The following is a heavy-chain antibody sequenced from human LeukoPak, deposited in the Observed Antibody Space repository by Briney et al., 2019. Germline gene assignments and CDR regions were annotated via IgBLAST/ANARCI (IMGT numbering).Heavy chain of an antibody. CDR3: ARMWPGRIGGSLGSSDY. D-gene: IGHD1-26*01. CDR2: TSHSGGS. CDR1: GGSFRGYY. Sequence: SETLSLTCGVAGGSFRGYYWTWIRQAPGKGLERIGETSHSGGSNYNPSLKSRVNISVDMAKNQFSLTLSSVTAADTAEYYCARMWPGRIGGSLGSSDYWGQGTLVTVSS. V-gene: IGHV4-34*01. J-gene: IGHJ4*02.